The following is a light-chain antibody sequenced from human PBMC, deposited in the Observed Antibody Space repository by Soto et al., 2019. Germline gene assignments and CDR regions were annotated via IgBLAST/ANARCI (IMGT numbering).Light chain of an antibody. Sequence: EIVLTQSPATLSVSQGERTTLSCRASQSVSRILAWYQQKPGQAPRLLIYGASTRATGIPVRFSGSGSGTEFTLTISSLQSEDFAVYYCQQYDKWPPTFGQRTKVDI. V-gene: IGKV3-15*01. CDR1: QSVSRI. J-gene: IGKJ1*01. CDR3: QQYDKWPPT. CDR2: GAS.